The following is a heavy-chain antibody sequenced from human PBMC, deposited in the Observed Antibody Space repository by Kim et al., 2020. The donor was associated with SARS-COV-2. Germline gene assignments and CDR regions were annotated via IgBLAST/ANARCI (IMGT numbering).Heavy chain of an antibody. Sequence: ADSVKGRFTSSRNNSKNTLYLQMNSLRAEDTAVYYCAKTLTGSYYSASDYWGQGTLVTVSS. D-gene: IGHD3-10*01. V-gene: IGHV3-30*02. J-gene: IGHJ4*02. CDR3: AKTLTGSYYSASDY.